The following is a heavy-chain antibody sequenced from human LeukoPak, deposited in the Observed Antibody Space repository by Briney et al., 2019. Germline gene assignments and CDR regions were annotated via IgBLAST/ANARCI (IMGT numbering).Heavy chain of an antibody. CDR2: INHSGST. Sequence: SETLSLTCAVYGGSFSGYYWSWIRQPPGKGLEWIGEINHSGSTNYNPSLKSRVTISVDTSRNQFSLKLSSVTAADTAVYYCATTPADSSSPYYFDYWGQGILVTVSS. CDR3: ATTPADSSSPYYFDY. J-gene: IGHJ4*02. CDR1: GGSFSGYY. V-gene: IGHV4-34*01. D-gene: IGHD3-22*01.